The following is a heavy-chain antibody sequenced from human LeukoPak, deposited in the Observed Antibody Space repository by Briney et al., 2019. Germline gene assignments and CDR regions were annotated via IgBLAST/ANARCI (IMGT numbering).Heavy chain of an antibody. CDR2: IYYSGRT. J-gene: IGHJ4*02. V-gene: IGHV4-39*01. CDR1: GDSISSGSYS. D-gene: IGHD2-21*02. CDR3: ARSRDWDLRHTDY. Sequence: SETLSLTCTVSGDSISSGSYSWGWIRQPPGKGLEWIGNIYYSGRTYYNPSLKSRVAISVDTSKNQFSLMLSSVTAADTAVYYCARSRDWDLRHTDYWGQGTLVTVSS.